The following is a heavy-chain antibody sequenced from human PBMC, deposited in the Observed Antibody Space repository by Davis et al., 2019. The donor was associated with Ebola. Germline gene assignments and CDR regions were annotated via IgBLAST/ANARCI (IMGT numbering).Heavy chain of an antibody. D-gene: IGHD4/OR15-4a*01. CDR3: AARRFYGDSPRYYGMDV. V-gene: IGHV4-59*01. J-gene: IGHJ6*04. CDR1: GGSMSSYY. CDR2: IYYSGRT. Sequence: MPSETLSLTCTASGGSMSSYYWSWIRQPPGKGLEWIGYIYYSGRTNYNPSLKSRVTISVDTSKNQFSLKLTSVTAADRAVYYCAARRFYGDSPRYYGMDVWGKGTTVTVSS.